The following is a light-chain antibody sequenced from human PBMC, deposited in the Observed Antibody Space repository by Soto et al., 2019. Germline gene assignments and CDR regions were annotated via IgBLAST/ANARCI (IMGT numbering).Light chain of an antibody. Sequence: EIVLTQSPCTLSLSPLERATLSCRASQSVSSSSLAWYQQKRGQAPRLLIHDASSRATGIPDRFSGSGSGTDFTLTISRLEPEDFAVYYCQQYGGSPRTFGQGTKVDIK. J-gene: IGKJ1*01. V-gene: IGKV3-20*01. CDR1: QSVSSSS. CDR2: DAS. CDR3: QQYGGSPRT.